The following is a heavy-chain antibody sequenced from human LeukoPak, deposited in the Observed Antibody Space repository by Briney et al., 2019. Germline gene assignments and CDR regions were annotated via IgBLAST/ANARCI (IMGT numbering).Heavy chain of an antibody. J-gene: IGHJ4*02. CDR1: GGSISSSSYY. Sequence: SETLSLTCTVSGGSISSSSYYWGWIRQPPGKGLEWIGSIYYSGSTYYNPSLKSRVTISVDTSKNQFSLKLGSVTAADTAVYYCARDSTPIGWSTGAYFDYWGQGTLVTVSS. V-gene: IGHV4-39*07. CDR2: IYYSGST. CDR3: ARDSTPIGWSTGAYFDY. D-gene: IGHD5/OR15-5a*01.